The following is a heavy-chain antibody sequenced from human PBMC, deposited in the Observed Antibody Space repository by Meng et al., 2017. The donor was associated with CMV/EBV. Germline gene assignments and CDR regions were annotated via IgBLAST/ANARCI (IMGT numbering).Heavy chain of an antibody. CDR2: IYWDDDK. V-gene: IGHV2-5*02. Sequence: QIHLKESGPTLVKPTQTLTLTCTFAWFSPSTSGVGVGWIRQPPGKALEWLALIYWDDDKRYSPSLKSRLTITKDTSKNQVVLTMTNMDPVDTATYYYAHRLASAGWLQLPFDYWGQGTLVTVSS. J-gene: IGHJ4*02. CDR3: AHRLASAGWLQLPFDY. CDR1: WFSPSTSGVG. D-gene: IGHD5-24*01.